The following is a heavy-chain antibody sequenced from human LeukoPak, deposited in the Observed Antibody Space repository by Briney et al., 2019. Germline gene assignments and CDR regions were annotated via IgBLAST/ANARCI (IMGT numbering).Heavy chain of an antibody. CDR2: INHSGST. V-gene: IGHV4-34*01. CDR1: GGSFSGYY. D-gene: IGHD5-12*01. CDR3: ERRYRGWSKYYFDY. Sequence: PSETLSLTCAVYGGSFSGYYWSWIRQPPGKGLEWIGEINHSGSTNYNPSLKSRVTISVDTSKNQFSLKLSSVTAADTAVYYCERRYRGWSKYYFDYWGQGTLVTVSS. J-gene: IGHJ4*02.